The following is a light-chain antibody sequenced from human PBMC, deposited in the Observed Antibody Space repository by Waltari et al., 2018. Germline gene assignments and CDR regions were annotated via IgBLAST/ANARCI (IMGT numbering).Light chain of an antibody. V-gene: IGLV1-51*01. Sequence: QSVLTQPPSVSAAPGQTVTISCSGSNSHIGIHPVSWSQQVPGTAPKLLLYDNSERPSEIPDRFSGSKSGTSATLDITGLQTGDEADYFCGSWDNSLTAFYVFGTGTTVTVL. J-gene: IGLJ1*01. CDR3: GSWDNSLTAFYV. CDR2: DNS. CDR1: NSHIGIHP.